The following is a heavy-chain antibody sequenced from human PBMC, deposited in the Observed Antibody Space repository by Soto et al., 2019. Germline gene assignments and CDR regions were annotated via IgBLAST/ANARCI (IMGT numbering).Heavy chain of an antibody. V-gene: IGHV4-61*01. D-gene: IGHD3-3*02. CDR1: GGSVSSGSYY. Sequence: PSETLSLTCTVSGGSVSSGSYYWSWIRQPPGKGLEWIGYIYYSGSTNYNPSLKSRVTISVDTSKNQFSLKLSSVTAADTAVYYCARKERISYYYYGMDVWGQGTTVTVSS. J-gene: IGHJ6*02. CDR3: ARKERISYYYYGMDV. CDR2: IYYSGST.